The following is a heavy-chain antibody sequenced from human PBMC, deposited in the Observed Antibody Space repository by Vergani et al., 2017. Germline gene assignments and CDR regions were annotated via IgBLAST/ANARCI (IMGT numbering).Heavy chain of an antibody. J-gene: IGHJ6*02. CDR3: ATPQTVTTGGMEV. CDR1: GYTFTDHY. CDR2: VDPEDGET. V-gene: IGHV1-69-2*01. D-gene: IGHD4-17*01. Sequence: EVQLVQSGAEVKKPGATMKISCTVSGYTFTDHYMHWVKQAPGKGLEWMALVDPEDGETIYAEKFKGRVTIAADTSTDTAHLELSSLRSEDTAVYYCATPQTVTTGGMEVWGQGTTVIVSS.